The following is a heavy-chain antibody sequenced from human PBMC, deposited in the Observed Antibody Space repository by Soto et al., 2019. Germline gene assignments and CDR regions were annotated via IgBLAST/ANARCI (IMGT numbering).Heavy chain of an antibody. CDR1: GYSIRSGYY. D-gene: IGHD1-1*01. V-gene: IGHV4-38-2*01. CDR2: IYHSGST. J-gene: IGHJ4*02. Sequence: SETLSLTCAVSGYSIRSGYYWGWIRQPPGKGLEWIGSIYHSGSTYYNPSLKSRVTISVDTSKNQFSLKLSSVTAADTAVYYCARGTPTNFDYWGQGTLVTVSS. CDR3: ARGTPTNFDY.